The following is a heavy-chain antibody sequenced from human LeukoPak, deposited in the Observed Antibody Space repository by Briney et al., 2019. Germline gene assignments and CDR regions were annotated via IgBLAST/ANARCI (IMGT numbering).Heavy chain of an antibody. Sequence: GGSLRLSCAASGFTFSSYGMHWVRQAPGKGLEWVAFIRYDGSNKYYADSVKGRFTISRDNSKNTLYLQMNSLRAEDTAVYYRAKTGYCSSTSCYYFDYWGQGTLVTVSS. CDR1: GFTFSSYG. D-gene: IGHD2-2*03. V-gene: IGHV3-30*02. CDR3: AKTGYCSSTSCYYFDY. CDR2: IRYDGSNK. J-gene: IGHJ4*02.